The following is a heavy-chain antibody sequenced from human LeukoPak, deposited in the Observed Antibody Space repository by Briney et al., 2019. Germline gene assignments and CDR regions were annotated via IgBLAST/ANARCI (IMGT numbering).Heavy chain of an antibody. J-gene: IGHJ3*02. CDR2: IIPIFGTA. Sequence: ASVKVSCKASGGTFSSYAISWVRQAPGQGLEWMGGIIPIFGTANYAQKFQGRVTITTDESTSTAYMELSSLRSEDTAVYYCAGPGSKTVGATFHLDAFDIWGQGTMVAVSS. CDR1: GGTFSSYA. V-gene: IGHV1-69*05. D-gene: IGHD1-26*01. CDR3: AGPGSKTVGATFHLDAFDI.